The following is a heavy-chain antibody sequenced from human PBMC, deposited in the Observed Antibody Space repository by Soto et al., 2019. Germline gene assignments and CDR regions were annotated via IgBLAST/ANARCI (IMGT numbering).Heavy chain of an antibody. J-gene: IGHJ3*02. CDR2: FDPEDGET. CDR3: ATTGQQCGGYSLCAFDI. Sequence: ASVKVSCKVSGYTLTELSMHWVRQAPGKGLEWMGGFDPEDGETIYAQKFQGRVTMTEDTSTDTAYMELSSLRSEDTAVYYCATTGQQCGGYSLCAFDIWGQGTMVTVSS. V-gene: IGHV1-24*01. D-gene: IGHD5-18*01. CDR1: GYTLTELS.